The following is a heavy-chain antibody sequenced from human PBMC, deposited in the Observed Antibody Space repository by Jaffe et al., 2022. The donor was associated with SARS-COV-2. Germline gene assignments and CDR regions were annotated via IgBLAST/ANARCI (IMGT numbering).Heavy chain of an antibody. CDR1: GGSISTGDYY. Sequence: QVQLQESGPGLVRPSQTLSLSCTVSGGSISTGDYYWTWIRQRPGKGLEWIGNVRLDGGTSYSPSLNSRLLISIDASKSLFSLNLRSVTAADTAIYYCARMNTISSNWFDPWGPGALVSVSS. CDR2: VRLDGGT. CDR3: ARMNTISSNWFDP. D-gene: IGHD6-6*01. J-gene: IGHJ5*02. V-gene: IGHV4-31*03.